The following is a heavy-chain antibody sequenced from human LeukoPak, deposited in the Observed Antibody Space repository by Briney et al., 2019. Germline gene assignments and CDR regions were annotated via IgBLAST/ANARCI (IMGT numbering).Heavy chain of an antibody. Sequence: GGSLRLSCAPSGFPLSSYSINWVRQAPGKGLEWVSYINIVSITLNYADSVKGRFTISRDNAKNSLYLQMNSLRAEDTAVYYCSTAKFDNWGQGTLVTVSS. CDR1: GFPLSSYS. J-gene: IGHJ4*02. CDR3: STAKFDN. V-gene: IGHV3-48*01. CDR2: INIVSITL.